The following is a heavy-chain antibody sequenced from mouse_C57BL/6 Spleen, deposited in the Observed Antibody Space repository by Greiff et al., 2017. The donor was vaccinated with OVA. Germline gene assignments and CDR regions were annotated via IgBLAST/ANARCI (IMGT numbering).Heavy chain of an antibody. Sequence: EVQLQESGPVLVKPGASVKMSCKASGYTFTDYYMNWVKQSHGKSLEWIGVINPYNGGTSYNQKFKGKATLTVDKSSSTAYMELNSLTSEDSAVYYCARERIYSNYPLDYWGQGTSVTVSS. CDR3: ARERIYSNYPLDY. CDR2: INPYNGGT. J-gene: IGHJ4*01. V-gene: IGHV1-19*01. D-gene: IGHD2-5*01. CDR1: GYTFTDYY.